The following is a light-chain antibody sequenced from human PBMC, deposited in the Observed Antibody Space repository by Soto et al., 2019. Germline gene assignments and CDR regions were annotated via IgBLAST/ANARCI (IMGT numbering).Light chain of an antibody. CDR2: DTS. J-gene: IGKJ4*01. CDR3: QQRSSWPLT. CDR1: QSVRNL. V-gene: IGKV3-11*01. Sequence: EIVLTQSPATLSLSPGERATLSCRASQSVRNLLAWYQQKPGQAPRLLIYDTSNRATGNPPRFSGSGSGTDFTLTVSSLEPEDFAVYYCQQRSSWPLTFGGGTKVEIK.